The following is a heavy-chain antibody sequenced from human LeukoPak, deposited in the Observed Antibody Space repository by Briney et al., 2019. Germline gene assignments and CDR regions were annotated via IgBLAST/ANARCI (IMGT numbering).Heavy chain of an antibody. D-gene: IGHD6-19*01. CDR1: GFTFRSYA. J-gene: IGHJ4*02. CDR2: ISGSGSAT. V-gene: IGHV3-23*01. CDR3: ARGSDSSDWYSPFDH. Sequence: PGGSLRLSCAASGFTFRSYAMNWVRQAPGKGLEWVSAISGSGSATYYADSVKGRFTISRDNAKNTLYLQMNSLRAEDTAVYYCARGSDSSDWYSPFDHWGQGTLVTVSS.